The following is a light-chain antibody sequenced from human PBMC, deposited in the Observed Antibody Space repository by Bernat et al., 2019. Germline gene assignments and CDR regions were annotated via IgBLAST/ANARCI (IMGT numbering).Light chain of an antibody. CDR2: GAS. CDR1: QIIGVY. V-gene: IGKV1-9*01. CDR3: QHLNNFPIT. Sequence: DIQLTQSPPFLSASVGDRVTITCRASQIIGVYLDWYQQKPGKAPKLLIYGASTLQTGVPSRFSGSGSGTEFTLIISSLQPEDFGTFYCQHLNNFPITFGQGTRLEIK. J-gene: IGKJ5*01.